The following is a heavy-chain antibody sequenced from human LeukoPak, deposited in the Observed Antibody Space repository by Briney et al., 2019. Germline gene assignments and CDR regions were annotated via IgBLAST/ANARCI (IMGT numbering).Heavy chain of an antibody. CDR2: SGSGANT. Sequence: GGSLRLSCAASGFTVSSNYMSWVRQAPGKGLEWVISGSGANTYYADSVKGRFSISRDNSKNTVFLQMNSLRAEDTAIYYCAKDRDPLTSSGWPWAYFDYWGQGIMVIVSS. D-gene: IGHD6-19*01. CDR3: AKDRDPLTSSGWPWAYFDY. V-gene: IGHV3-53*01. CDR1: GFTVSSNY. J-gene: IGHJ4*02.